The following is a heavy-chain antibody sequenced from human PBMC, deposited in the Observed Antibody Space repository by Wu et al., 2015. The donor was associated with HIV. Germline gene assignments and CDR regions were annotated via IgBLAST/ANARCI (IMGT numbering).Heavy chain of an antibody. Sequence: QVQLVQSGAEVKKPGASVKVSCKASGYTFTDYFMHWVRQAPGQGLEWMGWINPNTGTTTYAQKFQGRITMTRDTSITTAYMELSRLRPDDTAIYYCARDSERYNWNDKKLESWGRGTLVTVSS. D-gene: IGHD1-20*01. J-gene: IGHJ4*02. CDR2: INPNTGTT. V-gene: IGHV1-2*02. CDR1: GYTFTDYF. CDR3: ARDSERYNWNDKKLES.